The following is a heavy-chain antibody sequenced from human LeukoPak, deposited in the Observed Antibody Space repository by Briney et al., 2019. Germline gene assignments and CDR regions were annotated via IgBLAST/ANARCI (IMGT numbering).Heavy chain of an antibody. D-gene: IGHD4-11*01. CDR2: INLGGST. V-gene: IGHV4-59*04. CDR3: ATSTKVVRPDSWDS. J-gene: IGHJ4*02. CDR1: GGSISSYY. Sequence: PSETLSLTCTVSGGSISSYYWSWIRQPPGKGLEWIGEINLGGSTTYNPSLKGRVTLTIDTSKKEVSLKLTSVTAADTSIYFCATSTKVVRPDSWDSWGQGTLVTVSS.